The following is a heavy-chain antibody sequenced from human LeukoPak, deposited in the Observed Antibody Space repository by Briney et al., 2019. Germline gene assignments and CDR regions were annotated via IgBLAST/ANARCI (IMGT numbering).Heavy chain of an antibody. V-gene: IGHV1-69*13. CDR2: IIPIFGTA. CDR3: ARLWGYSYGYEDY. D-gene: IGHD5-18*01. J-gene: IGHJ4*02. CDR1: GYTFTSYG. Sequence: ASVKVSCKASGYTFTSYGISWVRQAPGQGLEWMGGIIPIFGTANYAQKFQGRVTITADESTSTAYMELSSLRSEDTAVYYCARLWGYSYGYEDYWGQGTLVTVSS.